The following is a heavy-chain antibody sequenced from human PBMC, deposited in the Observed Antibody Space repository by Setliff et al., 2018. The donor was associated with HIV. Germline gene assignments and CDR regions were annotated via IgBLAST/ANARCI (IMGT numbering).Heavy chain of an antibody. Sequence: LSLTCTVSGGSISSGSYYWSWIRQPAGKGLEWIGRIYTSGSTNYNPSLKSRVTISVDTSKNQFSLKLSSVTAADTAMYFCARQPPLSVLQVWFDDYWGQGTLVTVSS. J-gene: IGHJ4*02. CDR2: IYTSGST. CDR1: GGSISSGSYY. D-gene: IGHD3-10*01. CDR3: ARQPPLSVLQVWFDDY. V-gene: IGHV4-61*02.